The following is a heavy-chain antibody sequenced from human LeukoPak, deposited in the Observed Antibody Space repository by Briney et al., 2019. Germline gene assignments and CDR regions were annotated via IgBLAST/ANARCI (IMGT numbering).Heavy chain of an antibody. J-gene: IGHJ4*02. V-gene: IGHV1-2*02. Sequence: GASVKVSCKASGYTFTGYYMHWVRQAPGQGLEWMGWINPNSGGTNYAQKFQGRVTMTRDTSTSTAYMELRSLRSDDTAVYYCARTYYYDSSYFDYWGQGTLVTVSS. CDR1: GYTFTGYY. CDR3: ARTYYYDSSYFDY. D-gene: IGHD3-22*01. CDR2: INPNSGGT.